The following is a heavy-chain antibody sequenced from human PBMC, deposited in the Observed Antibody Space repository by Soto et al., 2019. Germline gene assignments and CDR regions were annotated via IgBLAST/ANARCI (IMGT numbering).Heavy chain of an antibody. Sequence: GGSLRLSCAASGFTFSNAWMNWVRQAPGKGLEWVGRIKSKTGGGTTDYAAPVKGRFTISRDDSKNTLYLQMNSLKTEDAAVYYCTTDKPYDFWSGYYQYWGQGTLVTVSS. CDR2: IKSKTGGGTT. V-gene: IGHV3-15*07. CDR3: TTDKPYDFWSGYYQY. J-gene: IGHJ4*02. CDR1: GFTFSNAW. D-gene: IGHD3-3*01.